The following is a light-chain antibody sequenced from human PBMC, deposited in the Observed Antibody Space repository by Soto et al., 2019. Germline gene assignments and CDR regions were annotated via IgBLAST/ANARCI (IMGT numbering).Light chain of an antibody. CDR3: SSYTGSSTSVI. V-gene: IGLV2-14*03. Sequence: QSALTQPASVSGSPGQSITISCTGTSSDVGTYNYVSWYQQHPGKAPKVMIYDVSNRPSGISNRFSGSKSGNTASLTISRLQAEDEADYYCSSYTGSSTSVIFGGGTKLTVL. CDR1: SSDVGTYNY. CDR2: DVS. J-gene: IGLJ2*01.